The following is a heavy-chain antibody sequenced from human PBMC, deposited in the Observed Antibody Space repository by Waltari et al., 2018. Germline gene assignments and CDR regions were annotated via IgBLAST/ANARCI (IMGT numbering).Heavy chain of an antibody. Sequence: EVQLVESGGGLVKPGGSLSVSCAASGFSFSIYPMSWVRQAPGKGLEWVAFISVNSEYIFYADSVRGRFTISRDNAKNSLYLQMNSLTAEDTAVYYCASLASIWGQGTLVTVSS. J-gene: IGHJ4*02. CDR3: ASLASI. CDR1: GFSFSIYP. CDR2: ISVNSEYI. V-gene: IGHV3-21*02. D-gene: IGHD3-3*02.